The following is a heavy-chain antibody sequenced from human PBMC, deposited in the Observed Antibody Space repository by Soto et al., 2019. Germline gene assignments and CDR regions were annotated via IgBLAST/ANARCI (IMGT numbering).Heavy chain of an antibody. CDR1: GFAFSSYA. CDR2: ISDSGGST. Sequence: GGSLRLSCAASGFAFSSYAMSLVRQAPGKGLEWVSGISDSGGSTYYADSVKGRFTISRDNSKNTLYLQMNSLRAEDTAVYYCAKGTYYYGSAPYYFDYGGQGTLATVYS. V-gene: IGHV3-23*01. D-gene: IGHD3-10*01. CDR3: AKGTYYYGSAPYYFDY. J-gene: IGHJ4*02.